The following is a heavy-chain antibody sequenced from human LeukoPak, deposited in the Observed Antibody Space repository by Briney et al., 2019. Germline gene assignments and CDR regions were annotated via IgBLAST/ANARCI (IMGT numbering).Heavy chain of an antibody. Sequence: PSETLSLTCTVSGGSISSSSYYWGWIRQPPGKGLERIGSIYYSGSTYYNPSLKSRVTISVDTSKNQFSLKLSSVTAADTAVYYCARAVGLRDAFDIWGQGTMVTVSS. V-gene: IGHV4-39*01. D-gene: IGHD2-15*01. J-gene: IGHJ3*02. CDR3: ARAVGLRDAFDI. CDR1: GGSISSSSYY. CDR2: IYYSGST.